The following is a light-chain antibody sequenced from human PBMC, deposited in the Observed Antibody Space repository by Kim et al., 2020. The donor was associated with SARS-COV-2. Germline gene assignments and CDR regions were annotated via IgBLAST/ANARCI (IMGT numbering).Light chain of an antibody. J-gene: IGKJ4*01. CDR1: QSVSSN. CDR2: GAS. V-gene: IGKV3-15*01. Sequence: EIVMTQSPATLSVSPGERATLSCRASQSVSSNLAWYQQKPGQAPRLLIYGASTRATGIPARLSGSGSGTEFTLTISSLQSEEFAVYYCQQYNNWPALTFGGGTKVEIK. CDR3: QQYNNWPALT.